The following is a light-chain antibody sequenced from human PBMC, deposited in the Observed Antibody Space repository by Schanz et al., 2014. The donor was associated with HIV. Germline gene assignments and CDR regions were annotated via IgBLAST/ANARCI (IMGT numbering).Light chain of an antibody. V-gene: IGKV1-5*03. J-gene: IGKJ2*01. CDR3: QQYKSHSPFT. CDR1: QSLDRW. Sequence: DIQMTQSPSILSASVGDRVTLTCRASQSLDRWLAWYQQKPGQAPKRLIYKASNLVTGVPSRFSGSGYGTEFTLTIGSLQPDDSATYYCQQYKSHSPFTFGQGTKIEIK. CDR2: KAS.